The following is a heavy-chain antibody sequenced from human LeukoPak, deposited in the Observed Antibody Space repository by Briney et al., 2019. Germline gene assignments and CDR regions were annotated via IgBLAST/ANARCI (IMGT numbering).Heavy chain of an antibody. Sequence: SETLSLTCTVSGGSISSSYWSWIRQPPRKGLEWIGYIYYSGSTNYNPSPKSRVTISVDTSKNQFSLKLSSVTAADTAVYYCASLRQWPHYFDYWGQGTLVTVSS. CDR1: GGSISSSY. J-gene: IGHJ4*02. V-gene: IGHV4-59*08. CDR3: ASLRQWPHYFDY. CDR2: IYYSGST. D-gene: IGHD6-19*01.